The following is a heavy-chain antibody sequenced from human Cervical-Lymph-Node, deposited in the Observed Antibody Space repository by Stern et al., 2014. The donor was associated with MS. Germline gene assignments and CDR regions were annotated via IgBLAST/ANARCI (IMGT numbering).Heavy chain of an antibody. CDR2: VNIKTGNP. V-gene: IGHV7-4-1*02. CDR1: GYTFTRYS. J-gene: IGHJ6*02. CDR3: VREDLYHYHYAMDV. Sequence: QMQLVESGSELKKPGGSVKVSCKASGYTFTRYSINWVRQAPGQGLDWMGWVNIKTGNPTYAHGFNGRLVISLNTSHSTAYLQISSLKAEDTAVYYWVREDLYHYHYAMDVWGQGTTVTVSS.